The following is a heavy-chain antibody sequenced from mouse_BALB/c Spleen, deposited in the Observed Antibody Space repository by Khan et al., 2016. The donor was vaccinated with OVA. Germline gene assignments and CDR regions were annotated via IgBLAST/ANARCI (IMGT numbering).Heavy chain of an antibody. Sequence: QVQLQQSGPGLVQPSQSLSITCTVSGFSLTTYGVHWVRQSPGKGLEWLGVIWSGGTTDYSEAFISRLSITKDNSKSQIFFKMNSLQANDTAIYYFARKYDYEEGFAYWGQGTMVTVSA. D-gene: IGHD2-4*01. CDR1: GFSLTTYG. CDR3: ARKYDYEEGFAY. V-gene: IGHV2-2*02. CDR2: IWSGGTT. J-gene: IGHJ3*01.